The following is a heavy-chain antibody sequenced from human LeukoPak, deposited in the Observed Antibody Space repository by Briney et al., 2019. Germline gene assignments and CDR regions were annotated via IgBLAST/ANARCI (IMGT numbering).Heavy chain of an antibody. J-gene: IGHJ6*02. CDR3: ARANLYADVYYYGMDV. D-gene: IGHD1-14*01. V-gene: IGHV3-64*01. CDR2: ISSNGGST. CDR1: GFTFSSYA. Sequence: LTGGSLRLSCAASGFTFSSYAMHWVRQAPGKGLEYVSAISSNGGSTYYANSVKGRFTISRDNSKNTLYLQMGSLRAEDMAVYYCARANLYADVYYYGMDVWCQGATVTVSS.